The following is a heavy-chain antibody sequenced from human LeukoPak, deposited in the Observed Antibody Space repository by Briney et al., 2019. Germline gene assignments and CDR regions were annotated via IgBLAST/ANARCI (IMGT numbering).Heavy chain of an antibody. CDR2: IYTSGRT. CDR1: GGSISSGSYY. J-gene: IGHJ5*02. D-gene: IGHD3-10*01. V-gene: IGHV4-61*02. Sequence: SETLSLTCTVSGGSISSGSYYWSWIRQPAGKGLEWIGRIYTSGRTNYNPSLKSRVTISVDTSKNQFSLKLSSVTAADTAVYYWAGGGYYGSGNDFRFDPWGQGTLVTVSS. CDR3: AGGGYYGSGNDFRFDP.